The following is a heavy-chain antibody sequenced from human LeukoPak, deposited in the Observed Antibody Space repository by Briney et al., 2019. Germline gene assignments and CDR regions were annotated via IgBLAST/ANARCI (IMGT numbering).Heavy chain of an antibody. CDR3: VRDSGGYSNFDY. CDR1: NDSISGGDYY. Sequence: SETLSLTCTVSNDSISGGDYYWSWIRQSPGKGLEWIGYIYYSGSTYYNPSLKSRITISVDTSKNQFSLKMNSVTAADTAVYYCVRDSGGYSNFDYWGQGTLATVSS. CDR2: IYYSGST. V-gene: IGHV4-30-4*08. D-gene: IGHD4-11*01. J-gene: IGHJ4*02.